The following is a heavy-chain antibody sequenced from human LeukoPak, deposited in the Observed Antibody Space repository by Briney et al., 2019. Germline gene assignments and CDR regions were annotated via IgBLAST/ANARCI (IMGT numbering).Heavy chain of an antibody. Sequence: PSETLSLXCTVSGGSISTYYWSWSRQPPGKGLEWIGYIYYTGSTEHNPSLKSRVTLSVDTSKNQFSLRLNSVTAADTAVYYCARSYGSGNYFDYWGQGTLVTVSS. D-gene: IGHD3-10*01. V-gene: IGHV4-59*01. CDR2: IYYTGST. CDR3: ARSYGSGNYFDY. J-gene: IGHJ4*02. CDR1: GGSISTYY.